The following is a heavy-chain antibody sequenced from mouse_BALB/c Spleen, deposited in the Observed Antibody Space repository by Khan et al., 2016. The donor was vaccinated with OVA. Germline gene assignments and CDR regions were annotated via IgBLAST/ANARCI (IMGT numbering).Heavy chain of an antibody. CDR2: IWGGGGT. CDR1: GFSLTRYN. CDR3: ARAYYRSDGDYAMDY. J-gene: IGHJ4*01. V-gene: IGHV2-6-4*01. D-gene: IGHD2-14*01. Sequence: QVQLKQSGPGLVAPSQSLSITCTVSGFSLTRYNIHWVRQPPGKGLEWLGMIWGGGGTDYNSTLKSRLSISKDNSKSKVFLKMNSLQTDDSAMYYCARAYYRSDGDYAMDYWGQGTSVTVSS.